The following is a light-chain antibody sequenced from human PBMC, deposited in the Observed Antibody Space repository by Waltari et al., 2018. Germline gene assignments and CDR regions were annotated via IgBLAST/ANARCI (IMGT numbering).Light chain of an antibody. CDR1: QSLLHSNGNNY. V-gene: IGKV2-28*01. J-gene: IGKJ1*01. CDR3: MQSLRTVRT. CDR2: FGS. Sequence: DIVVTQSHLSLPVTPGEPASISCRSSQSLLHSNGNNYLDWDLQKPGQSPQILIYFGSNRASGVPDRLSGTGSGTEFTLKISRGEAEDGGVYNCMQSLRTVRTFAQVTKVEIK.